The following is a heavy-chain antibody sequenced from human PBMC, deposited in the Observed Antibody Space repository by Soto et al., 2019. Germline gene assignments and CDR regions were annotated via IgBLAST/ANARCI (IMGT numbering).Heavy chain of an antibody. CDR1: GFTFSSYG. J-gene: IGHJ6*02. CDR2: ISYDGSNK. V-gene: IGHV3-30*18. CDR3: AKDRYYYYGMDV. Sequence: SLRLSCAASGFTFSSYGMHWVRQAPGKGLEWVAVISYDGSNKYYADSVKGRFTISRDNSKNTLYLQMNSLRAEDTAVYYCAKDRYYYYGMDVWGQGTTVTVS.